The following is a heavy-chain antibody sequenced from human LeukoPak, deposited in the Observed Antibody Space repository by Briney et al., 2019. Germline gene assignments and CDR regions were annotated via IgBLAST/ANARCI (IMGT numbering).Heavy chain of an antibody. CDR1: GYTFTDYY. CDR3: ARGYYSDSSGYYSRFDY. D-gene: IGHD3-22*01. J-gene: IGHJ4*02. V-gene: IGHV1-2*02. Sequence: ASVKVSCKASGYTFTDYYMHWVRQAPGQGLEWMGWINPNSGGTNCAQKFQGRVTMTRDTSTSTVHMELSSLRSEDTAVYYCARGYYSDSSGYYSRFDYWGQGTLVTVSS. CDR2: INPNSGGT.